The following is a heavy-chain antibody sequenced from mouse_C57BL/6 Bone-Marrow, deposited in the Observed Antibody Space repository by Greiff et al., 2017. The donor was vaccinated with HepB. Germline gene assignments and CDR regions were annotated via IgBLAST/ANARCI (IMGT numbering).Heavy chain of an antibody. Sequence: SGAELVRPGASVKLSCTASGFNIKDDYMHWVKQRPEQGLEWIGWIDPENGDTEYASKFQGKATITADTSSNTAYLQLSSLTSEDTAVYYCTTNYYGSSLFDYWGQGTTLTVSS. CDR2: IDPENGDT. CDR3: TTNYYGSSLFDY. J-gene: IGHJ2*01. CDR1: GFNIKDDY. V-gene: IGHV14-4*01. D-gene: IGHD1-1*01.